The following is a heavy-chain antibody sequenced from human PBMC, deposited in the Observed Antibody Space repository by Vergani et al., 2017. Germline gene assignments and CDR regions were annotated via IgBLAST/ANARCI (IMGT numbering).Heavy chain of an antibody. Sequence: EVQLLESGGGLVQPGGSLRLSCAASGFTFSSYAMSWVRQAPGKGLEWVSAISGSGGSTYYADSVKGRFTISRDNSKNTLYLQMNSLRAEDTAVYYCARHNTPDFWRFDAFDIWGQGTMVTVSS. J-gene: IGHJ3*02. CDR2: ISGSGGST. V-gene: IGHV3-23*01. D-gene: IGHD3-3*01. CDR1: GFTFSSYA. CDR3: ARHNTPDFWRFDAFDI.